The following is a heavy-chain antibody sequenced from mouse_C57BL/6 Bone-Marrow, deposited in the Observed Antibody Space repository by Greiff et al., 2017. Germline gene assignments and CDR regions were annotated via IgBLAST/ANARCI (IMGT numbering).Heavy chain of an antibody. CDR2: ISDGGSYT. Sequence: EVQLQESGGGLVKPGGSLKLSCAASGFTFSSYAMSWVRQTPEKRLEWVATISDGGSYTYYPDNVKGRFTISRDNAKNNLYLQMSHLKPEDTAMYYCARDRGYAMDYWGQGTSVTVSS. CDR1: GFTFSSYA. J-gene: IGHJ4*01. V-gene: IGHV5-4*01. D-gene: IGHD3-3*01. CDR3: ARDRGYAMDY.